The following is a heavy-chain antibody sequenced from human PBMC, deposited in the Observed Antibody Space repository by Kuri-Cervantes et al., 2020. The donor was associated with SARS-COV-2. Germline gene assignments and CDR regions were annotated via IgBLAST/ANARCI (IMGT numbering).Heavy chain of an antibody. Sequence: GGSLRLSCVGSGFTFNFYSLHWVRQAPGKGLEWVAVISNDGSNKYYTDSVQGRFTISRDNSKNTLYLQMDSPRAEDTAVYYCSSQWVYSDFDYWGQGVLVTVSS. CDR3: SSQWVYSDFDY. J-gene: IGHJ4*02. CDR1: GFTFNFYS. CDR2: ISNDGSNK. V-gene: IGHV3-30-3*01. D-gene: IGHD6-13*01.